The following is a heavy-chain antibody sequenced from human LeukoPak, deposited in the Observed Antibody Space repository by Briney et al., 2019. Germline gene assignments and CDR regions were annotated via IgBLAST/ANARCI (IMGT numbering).Heavy chain of an antibody. Sequence: GASVKVSCKAAGGTFSSYAISWVRQAPGQGLEWMGGIIPIFGTANCAQKSQGRVTITTDESTSTAYMELSSLRSEDTAVYYCARERVYSGSYSYFDYWGQGTLVTVSS. CDR2: IIPIFGTA. J-gene: IGHJ4*02. CDR3: ARERVYSGSYSYFDY. CDR1: GGTFSSYA. V-gene: IGHV1-69*05. D-gene: IGHD1-26*01.